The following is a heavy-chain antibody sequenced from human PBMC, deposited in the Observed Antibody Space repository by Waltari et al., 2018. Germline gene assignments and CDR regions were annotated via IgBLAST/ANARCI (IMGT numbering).Heavy chain of an antibody. CDR2: INPSGGST. D-gene: IGHD3-10*01. J-gene: IGHJ4*02. CDR3: ARARRLYGDFDY. CDR1: GYTLTELS. Sequence: QVQLVQSGAEVKKHGASVKVSCKVSGYTLTELSMHWVRQAPGKGLEWMGIINPSGGSTSYAQKFQGRVTMTRDTSTSTVYMELSSLRSEDTAVYYCARARRLYGDFDYWGQGTLVTVSS. V-gene: IGHV1-46*01.